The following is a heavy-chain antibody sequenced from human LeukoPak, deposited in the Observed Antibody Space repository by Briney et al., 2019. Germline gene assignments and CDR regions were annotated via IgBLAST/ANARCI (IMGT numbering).Heavy chain of an antibody. CDR1: GGSISSSSYY. J-gene: IGHJ6*03. D-gene: IGHD1-26*01. Sequence: SETLSLTCTVSGGSISSSSYYWGWIRQPPGKGLEWIGSIYYSGSTYYNPSLKSRVTISVDTSKNQFSLKLSSVTAADTAVYYCARGRSGSRVLGYYYMDVWGKGTTVTVSS. CDR3: ARGRSGSRVLGYYYMDV. CDR2: IYYSGST. V-gene: IGHV4-39*07.